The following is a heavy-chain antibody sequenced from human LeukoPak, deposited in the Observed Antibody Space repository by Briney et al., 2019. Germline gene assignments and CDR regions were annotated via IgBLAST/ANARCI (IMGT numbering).Heavy chain of an antibody. D-gene: IGHD6-13*01. CDR2: ISWNSGSI. Sequence: GGSLRLSCAASGFTFDDYAMHWVRQAPGKGLEWVSSISWNSGSIGYADSVKGRFTISRDNAKNSLYLQMNSLRAEDTALYYCAKAHSSSWYTPIDYWGQETLVTVSS. V-gene: IGHV3-9*01. CDR3: AKAHSSSWYTPIDY. J-gene: IGHJ4*02. CDR1: GFTFDDYA.